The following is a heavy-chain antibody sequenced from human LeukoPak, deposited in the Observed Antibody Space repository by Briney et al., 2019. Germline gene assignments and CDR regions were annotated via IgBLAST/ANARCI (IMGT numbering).Heavy chain of an antibody. V-gene: IGHV3-9*01. D-gene: IGHD3-10*01. CDR2: ISWNSGSI. J-gene: IGHJ4*02. CDR1: GFTFDDYA. Sequence: GGSLRLSCAASGFTFDDYAMHWVRQAPGKGLEWVSGISWNSGSIGYADSVKGRFTISRDNAKNSLYLQMNSLRAEDTAVYYCARALDGSGSYFPYYFDYWGQGTLVTVSS. CDR3: ARALDGSGSYFPYYFDY.